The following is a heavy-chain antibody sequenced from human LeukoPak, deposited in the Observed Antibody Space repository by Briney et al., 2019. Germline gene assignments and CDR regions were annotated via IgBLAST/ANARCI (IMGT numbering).Heavy chain of an antibody. J-gene: IGHJ4*02. CDR2: INQDGSEK. Sequence: QPGGSLRLSCAASGFTFNIYWMSWVRQTPGKGLEWVANINQDGSEKYYVDSVKGRFTISRDNARNSLYLQMNSLRAEDTAVYYCAKGDTTWELPHDYWGQGTLVTVSS. V-gene: IGHV3-7*03. CDR3: AKGDTTWELPHDY. D-gene: IGHD1-26*01. CDR1: GFTFNIYW.